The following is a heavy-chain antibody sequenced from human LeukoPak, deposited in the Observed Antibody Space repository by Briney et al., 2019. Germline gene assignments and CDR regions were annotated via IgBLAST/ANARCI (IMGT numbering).Heavy chain of an antibody. J-gene: IGHJ4*02. CDR1: GFTFSSYG. CDR2: ISYDGSNK. V-gene: IGHV3-30*18. Sequence: GGSLRLSCAASGFTFSSYGMHGVRQAPGKGLEWVAVISYDGSNKYYADSVKGRFTISRDNSKNTLYLQMNSLRAEDTAVYYCANMDYYGSGSYYNPYWGQGTLVTVSS. CDR3: ANMDYYGSGSYYNPY. D-gene: IGHD3-10*01.